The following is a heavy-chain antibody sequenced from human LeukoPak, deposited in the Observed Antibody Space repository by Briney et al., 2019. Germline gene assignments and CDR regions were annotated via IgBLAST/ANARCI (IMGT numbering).Heavy chain of an antibody. CDR2: ITSSSSTI. D-gene: IGHD1-14*01. Sequence: GRSLRLSCAASGFTFSSYSMNWVRQAPGKGLEWVSYITSSSSTIYYADSVKGRFTISRDNAKNSLYLQMNSLRAEDTAVYYCARRGPGYYYMDVWGKGTTVTV. V-gene: IGHV3-48*01. CDR3: ARRGPGYYYMDV. J-gene: IGHJ6*03. CDR1: GFTFSSYS.